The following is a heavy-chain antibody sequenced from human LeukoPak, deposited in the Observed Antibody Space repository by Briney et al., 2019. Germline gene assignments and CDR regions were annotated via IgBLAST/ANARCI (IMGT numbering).Heavy chain of an antibody. J-gene: IGHJ4*02. CDR3: AKAETFYGDVAYFDY. V-gene: IGHV3-23*01. CDR1: GFTFSTYA. Sequence: GGSLRLSCVASGFTFSTYAMSWVRQAPGKGLEWVSAISGSGITTFYSDSVKGRFTIARDNSKNTLYLLMNSLRAEDTAVYYCAKAETFYGDVAYFDYWGQGTLVTVSS. D-gene: IGHD4-17*01. CDR2: ISGSGITT.